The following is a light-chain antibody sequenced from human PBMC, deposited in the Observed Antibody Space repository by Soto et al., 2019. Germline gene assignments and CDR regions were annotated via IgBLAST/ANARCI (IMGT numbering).Light chain of an antibody. CDR3: MQALHTPWT. J-gene: IGKJ1*01. Sequence: IVLTQSPLSLPVTPGEPASISCRSSESLLQSNGNHYLDWYLQKPGQSPQVLIYLGSNRASGVPDRFSGSGSGTDFTLKISRVEAEDVWVYYCMQALHTPWTFGQGTKVEIK. CDR1: ESLLQSNGNHY. V-gene: IGKV2-28*01. CDR2: LGS.